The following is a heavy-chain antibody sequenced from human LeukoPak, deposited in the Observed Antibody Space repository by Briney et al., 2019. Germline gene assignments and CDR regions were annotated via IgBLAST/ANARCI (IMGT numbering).Heavy chain of an antibody. D-gene: IGHD3-9*01. Sequence: SETLSLTCAVYGGSFSGYYWSWIRQPPGKGLEWIGEINHSGSTNYNPSLKSRVTISVDTSKNQFSLKLSSVTAADTAVYYCARGSPYYDILTGYYLNYFDYWGQGTLVTVSS. J-gene: IGHJ4*02. V-gene: IGHV4-34*01. CDR3: ARGSPYYDILTGYYLNYFDY. CDR1: GGSFSGYY. CDR2: INHSGST.